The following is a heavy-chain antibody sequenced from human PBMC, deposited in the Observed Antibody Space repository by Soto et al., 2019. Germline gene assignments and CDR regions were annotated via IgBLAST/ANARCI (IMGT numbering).Heavy chain of an antibody. J-gene: IGHJ4*02. V-gene: IGHV1-3*01. D-gene: IGHD3-22*01. Sequence: ASVKVSCQASGYTFTSYARHWVRQAPGQRLEWMGWINAGNGNTKYSQKFQGRVTITRDTSASTAYMELSSLRSEDTAVYYCARDDDSSGYLDYWGQGTRVTLSS. CDR1: GYTFTSYA. CDR2: INAGNGNT. CDR3: ARDDDSSGYLDY.